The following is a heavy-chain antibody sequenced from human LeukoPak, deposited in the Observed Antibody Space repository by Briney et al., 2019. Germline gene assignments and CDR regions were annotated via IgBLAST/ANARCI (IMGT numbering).Heavy chain of an antibody. CDR2: ITGSGGTI. Sequence: GGSLRLSCAASGLTFSNYAMTWVRQAPGKGLEWVSSITGSGGTIYYADSVKGRLTIPRDNSKNTLYLHMNSLRAEDTAVYYCSKDPNGDYVGAFDSWGRGTLVTVSS. V-gene: IGHV3-23*01. CDR1: GLTFSNYA. CDR3: SKDPNGDYVGAFDS. J-gene: IGHJ5*01. D-gene: IGHD4-17*01.